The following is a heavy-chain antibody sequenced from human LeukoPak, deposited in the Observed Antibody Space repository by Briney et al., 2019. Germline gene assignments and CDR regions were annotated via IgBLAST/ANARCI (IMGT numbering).Heavy chain of an antibody. CDR2: IRYDGENK. J-gene: IGHJ4*02. V-gene: IGHV3-30*02. CDR3: AKEWELSFHY. D-gene: IGHD1-26*01. CDR1: GFTFSSYG. Sequence: GRSLRLSCAASGFTFSSYGMHWVRQAPGKGLEWVAFIRYDGENKYYADSVKGRFTIARDNSKNTLYLQMSSLRPEDTAVYYCAKEWELSFHYWGQGTLVTVSS.